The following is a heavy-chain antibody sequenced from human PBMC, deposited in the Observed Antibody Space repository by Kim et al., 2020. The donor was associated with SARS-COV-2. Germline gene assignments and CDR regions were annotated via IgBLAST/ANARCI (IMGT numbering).Heavy chain of an antibody. CDR3: ARGGFERYYDSSGYYYIWQPTNFDY. D-gene: IGHD3-22*01. V-gene: IGHV1-69*13. CDR1: GGTFSSYA. Sequence: SVKVSCKASGGTFSSYAISWVRQAPGQGLEWMGGIIPIFGTANYAQKFQGRVKITADESTSTAYMELSSLRSEDTAVYYCARGGFERYYDSSGYYYIWQPTNFDYWGQGTLVTVSS. CDR2: IIPIFGTA. J-gene: IGHJ4*02.